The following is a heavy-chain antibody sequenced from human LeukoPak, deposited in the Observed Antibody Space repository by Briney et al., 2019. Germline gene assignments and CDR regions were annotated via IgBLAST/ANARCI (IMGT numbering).Heavy chain of an antibody. Sequence: PGRSLRLSCAASGFTFSSYDMHWVRQAPGKGLEWVAVISYGGSNKYYADSVKGRFTISRDNSKNTLYLQMNSLRAEDTAVYYCARERGGSGFADYWGQGTLVTVSS. V-gene: IGHV3-30*03. CDR2: ISYGGSNK. CDR1: GFTFSSYD. CDR3: ARERGGSGFADY. D-gene: IGHD1-26*01. J-gene: IGHJ4*02.